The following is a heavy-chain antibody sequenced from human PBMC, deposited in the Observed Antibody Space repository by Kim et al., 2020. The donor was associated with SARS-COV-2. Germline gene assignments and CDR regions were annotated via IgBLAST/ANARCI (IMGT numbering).Heavy chain of an antibody. Sequence: SETLSLTCTVSGGSISSYYWSWIRQPPGKGLEWIGYIYYSGSTNYNPSLKSRVTISVDTSKNQFSLKLSSVTAADTAVYYCARDVSNRNWFDPWGQGTLVTVSS. V-gene: IGHV4-59*01. J-gene: IGHJ5*02. CDR2: IYYSGST. CDR3: ARDVSNRNWFDP. D-gene: IGHD4-4*01. CDR1: GGSISSYY.